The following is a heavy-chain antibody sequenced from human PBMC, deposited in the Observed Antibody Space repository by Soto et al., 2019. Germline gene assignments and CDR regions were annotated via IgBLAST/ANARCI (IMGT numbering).Heavy chain of an antibody. J-gene: IGHJ3*02. V-gene: IGHV4-61*01. CDR3: ARVWGGAFDI. D-gene: IGHD3-10*01. CDR1: GGFVSSSSYS. CDR2: IYYSGST. Sequence: SETLSLTCSVSGGFVSSSSYSWGWIRQSPGKGLEWIGYIYYSGSTNYNPSLKSRVTISVDTSKNQFSLKLSSVTAADTAVYYCARVWGGAFDIWGQGTMVTVSS.